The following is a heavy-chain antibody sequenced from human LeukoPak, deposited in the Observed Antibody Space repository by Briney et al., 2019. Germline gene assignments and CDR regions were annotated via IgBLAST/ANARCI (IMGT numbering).Heavy chain of an antibody. Sequence: GGSLRLSCVASGFTLGDYNMNWVRQAPGKGLEWVSAITRSSTYMNYADSLKGRFTISRDNAKNSMYLQMNSLTAKDTAVYFCARDAALLPGKYYYYMDVWGKGTTVIVSS. CDR2: ITRSSTYM. D-gene: IGHD6-25*01. CDR3: ARDAALLPGKYYYYMDV. J-gene: IGHJ6*03. CDR1: GFTLGDYN. V-gene: IGHV3-21*01.